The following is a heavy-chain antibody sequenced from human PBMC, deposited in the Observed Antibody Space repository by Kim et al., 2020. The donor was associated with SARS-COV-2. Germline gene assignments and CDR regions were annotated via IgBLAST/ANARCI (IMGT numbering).Heavy chain of an antibody. V-gene: IGHV3-23*01. J-gene: IGHJ4*02. CDR3: AKHYGSASYGDY. D-gene: IGHD3-10*01. Sequence: YYADSVKGRFTISRDNSKNTLYLQMNSLRAEDTAVYYCAKHYGSASYGDYWGQGTLVTVSS.